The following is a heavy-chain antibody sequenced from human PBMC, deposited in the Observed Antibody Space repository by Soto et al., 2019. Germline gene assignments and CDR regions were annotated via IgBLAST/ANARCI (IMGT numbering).Heavy chain of an antibody. Sequence: EVQLVESGGGLVKPGGSLTLSCAASGFTFSTSSMNWVRQAPGKALEWVSSISGTSDYIDYADSVKGRFTISRDNAKNSLYLQMNSLRAEDTATYYCARDPCYYGSGSYYYFDSCGQGTLVTVSA. D-gene: IGHD3-10*01. CDR1: GFTFSTSS. J-gene: IGHJ4*02. CDR3: ARDPCYYGSGSYYYFDS. V-gene: IGHV3-21*01. CDR2: ISGTSDYI.